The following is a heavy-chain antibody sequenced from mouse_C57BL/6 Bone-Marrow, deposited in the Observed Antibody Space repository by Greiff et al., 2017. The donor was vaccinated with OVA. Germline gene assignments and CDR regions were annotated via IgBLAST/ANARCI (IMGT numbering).Heavy chain of an antibody. CDR1: GFTFSDYG. J-gene: IGHJ3*01. CDR2: ISSGSSTI. CDR3: ARGDGYYWFAD. Sequence: EVMLVESGGGLVKPGGSLKLSCAASGFTFSDYGMHWVRQAPEKGLEWVAYISSGSSTIYYADTVKGRFTISRDNAKNTLFLQMTSLRSEDTAMYYCARGDGYYWFADWGQGTLVTVSA. D-gene: IGHD2-3*01. V-gene: IGHV5-17*01.